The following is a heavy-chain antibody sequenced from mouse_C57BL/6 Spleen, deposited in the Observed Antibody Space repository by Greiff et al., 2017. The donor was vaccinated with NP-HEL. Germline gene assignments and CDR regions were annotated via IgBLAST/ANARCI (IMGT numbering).Heavy chain of an antibody. V-gene: IGHV3-6*01. J-gene: IGHJ1*03. CDR2: ISYDGSN. Sequence: EVKLMESGPGLVKPSQSLSLTCSVTGYSITSGYYWNWIRQFPGNKLEWMGYISYDGSNNYNPSLKNRISITRDTSKNQFFLKLNSVTTEDTATYYCASTDGSSYGYFDVWGTGTTVTVSS. CDR1: GYSITSGYY. CDR3: ASTDGSSYGYFDV. D-gene: IGHD1-1*01.